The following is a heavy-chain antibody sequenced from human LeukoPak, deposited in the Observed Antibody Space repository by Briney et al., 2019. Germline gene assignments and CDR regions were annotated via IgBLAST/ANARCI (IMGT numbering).Heavy chain of an antibody. D-gene: IGHD5-18*01. CDR1: GGSISSGGYY. V-gene: IGHV4-31*03. J-gene: IGHJ4*02. CDR2: ISYSGST. Sequence: SETLSLTCSVSGGSISSGGYYWSWIRQHPGKGLEWIGYISYSGSTYYNPSLNSRVTISVGTSKSQFSLKLSSVTAADTAVYYCARVRGYSYGELDYWGQGTLVTVSS. CDR3: ARVRGYSYGELDY.